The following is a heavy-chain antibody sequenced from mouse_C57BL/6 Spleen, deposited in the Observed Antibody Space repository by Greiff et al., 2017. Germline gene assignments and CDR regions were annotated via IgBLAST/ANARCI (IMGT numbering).Heavy chain of an antibody. CDR3: TSPHGSTSAY. V-gene: IGHV14-4*01. J-gene: IGHJ3*01. Sequence: VQLQQSGAELVRPGASVKLSCTASGFNIKDDYMHWVKQRPEQGLEWIGWIDPENGDTEYASKFQGQATITADTSSNTAYLQLSSLTSEDTAVYYCTSPHGSTSAYWGQGTLVTVSA. CDR1: GFNIKDDY. D-gene: IGHD1-1*01. CDR2: IDPENGDT.